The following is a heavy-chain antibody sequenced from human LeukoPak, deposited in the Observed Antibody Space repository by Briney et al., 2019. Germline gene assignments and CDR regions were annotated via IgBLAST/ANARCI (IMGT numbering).Heavy chain of an antibody. CDR3: ARENVAALDY. D-gene: IGHD6-13*01. CDR2: IKPDGSEK. V-gene: IGHV3-7*01. CDR1: GFTSSSYW. J-gene: IGHJ4*02. Sequence: GGSLRLSCAVSGFTSSSYWISWVRQAPGKGLEWVANIKPDGSEKYYADSVKGRFTISRDDAKNLLYFQMNSLRAEDTAVYYCARENVAALDYWGQGTLVTVSS.